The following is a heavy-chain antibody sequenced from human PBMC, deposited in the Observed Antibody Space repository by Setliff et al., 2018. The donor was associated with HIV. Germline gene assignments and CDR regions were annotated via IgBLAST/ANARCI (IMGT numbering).Heavy chain of an antibody. V-gene: IGHV1-2*02. J-gene: IGHJ3*02. CDR3: ARDYIHVFDI. CDR2: INSASGGT. CDR1: GYTFTDNY. Sequence: GASVKVSCKASGYTFTDNYIHWVRQAPGQGLEWMAWINSASGGTNYAQNFLGRVTVTRDTSINTVHLEVNGLKSDDTAVYYCARDYIHVFDIWGQGTMVTVSS.